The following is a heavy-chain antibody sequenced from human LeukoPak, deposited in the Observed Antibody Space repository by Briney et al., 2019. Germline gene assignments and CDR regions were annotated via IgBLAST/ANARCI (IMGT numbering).Heavy chain of an antibody. D-gene: IGHD3-10*01. CDR2: IYWNDEK. V-gene: IGHV2-5*01. Sequence: SGPTLVKPTQTLTLTCTFSGFSLSTSGVGVGWIRQPPGKALEWLALIYWNDEKHYSPSLKSRLTITKDTSKNKVVLTMTSMDPVDTATYYCVREGSGRYDFAYWGQGALVTVSS. CDR3: VREGSGRYDFAY. CDR1: GFSLSTSGVG. J-gene: IGHJ4*02.